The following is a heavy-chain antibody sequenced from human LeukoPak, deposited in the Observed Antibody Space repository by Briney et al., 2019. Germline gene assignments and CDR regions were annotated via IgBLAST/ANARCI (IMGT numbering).Heavy chain of an antibody. D-gene: IGHD2-15*01. J-gene: IGHJ4*02. V-gene: IGHV2-5*01. Sequence: SGATLVNPTQTPALTFTFSGFSLSTKGVGVGLNRHPPGKTLEWLAYIDCNDDRGTSTSLNNSITFTRVTTRNQVALTMANKYPVDTATYYCAQNNNSEGGGPRYCFDYWGQGILVTVSS. CDR3: AQNNNSEGGGPRYCFDY. CDR1: GFSLSTKGVG. CDR2: IDCNDDR.